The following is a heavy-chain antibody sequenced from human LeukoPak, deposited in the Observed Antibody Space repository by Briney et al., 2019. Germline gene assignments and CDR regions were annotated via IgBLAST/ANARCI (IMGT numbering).Heavy chain of an antibody. CDR3: ARDFGGDIVVVVAATPDGMDV. V-gene: IGHV1-2*02. J-gene: IGHJ6*02. CDR2: INPNSGGT. D-gene: IGHD2-15*01. CDR1: GYTFTGYY. Sequence: ASVKVSCKASGYTFTGYYMHWVRQAPGQGLEWMGWINPNSGGTNYAQKFQGRVTMTRDTSISTAYMELSRLRSDDTAVYYCARDFGGDIVVVVAATPDGMDVGGQGTTVTVS.